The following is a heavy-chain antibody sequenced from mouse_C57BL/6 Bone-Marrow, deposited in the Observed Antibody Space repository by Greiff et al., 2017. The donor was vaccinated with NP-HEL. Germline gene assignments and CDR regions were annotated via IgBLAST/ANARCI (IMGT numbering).Heavy chain of an antibody. V-gene: IGHV3-6*01. J-gene: IGHJ2*01. Sequence: EVKLQESGPGLVKPSQSLSLTCSVTGYSITSGYYWNWIRQFPGNKLEWMGYISYDGSNNYNPSLKNRISITRDTSKNQFFLKLNSVTTEDTATYYCARGGYGGVYWGQGTTLTVSS. D-gene: IGHD2-14*01. CDR1: GYSITSGYY. CDR3: ARGGYGGVY. CDR2: ISYDGSN.